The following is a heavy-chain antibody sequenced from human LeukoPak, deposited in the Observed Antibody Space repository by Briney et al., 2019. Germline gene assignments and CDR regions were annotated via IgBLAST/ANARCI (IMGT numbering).Heavy chain of an antibody. V-gene: IGHV3-23*01. Sequence: GGSLRLSCAASGLTFSSYAMSWVRQAPGKGLEWVSAISGSGGSTYYADSVKGRFTISRDNSENTLYLQMNSLRAEDTAVYYCAKASLVGATTLSSYFQHWGQGTLVTVSS. CDR2: ISGSGGST. J-gene: IGHJ1*01. CDR1: GLTFSSYA. D-gene: IGHD1-26*01. CDR3: AKASLVGATTLSSYFQH.